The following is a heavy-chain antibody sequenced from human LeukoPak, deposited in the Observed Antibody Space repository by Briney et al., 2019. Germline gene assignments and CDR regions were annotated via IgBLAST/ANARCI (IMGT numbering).Heavy chain of an antibody. CDR2: ISAYNGNT. CDR3: AREVGYTYGYFTL. Sequence: ASVKVSCKASGYSFTSYGLSWVRQAPGQGLEWMGWISAYNGNTDYAQKLQDRVTMTTDTSTTTAYMELRSLRSDDTAVYYCAREVGYTYGYFTLWGQGTLVTVSS. D-gene: IGHD5-18*01. J-gene: IGHJ4*02. CDR1: GYSFTSYG. V-gene: IGHV1-18*01.